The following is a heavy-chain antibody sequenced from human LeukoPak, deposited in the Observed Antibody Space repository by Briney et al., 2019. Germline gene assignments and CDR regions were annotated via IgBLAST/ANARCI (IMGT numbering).Heavy chain of an antibody. CDR2: ISYDGSNR. Sequence: PGRSLRLSCAASGFTFSSYAMHWVRQAPGKGLEWVAVISYDGSNRYYADSVKGRFTISRDNSKNTLYLQMNSLRAEDTAVYYCAREGYSSSFDYWGQGTLVTVSS. CDR1: GFTFSSYA. V-gene: IGHV3-30-3*01. J-gene: IGHJ4*02. D-gene: IGHD6-19*01. CDR3: AREGYSSSFDY.